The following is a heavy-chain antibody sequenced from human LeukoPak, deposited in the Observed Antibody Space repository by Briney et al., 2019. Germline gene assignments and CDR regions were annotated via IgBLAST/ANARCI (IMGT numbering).Heavy chain of an antibody. CDR3: ARHFQGGMDV. CDR1: GGSFSGYY. J-gene: IGHJ6*02. V-gene: IGHV4-34*01. D-gene: IGHD3-3*02. CDR2: INHSGST. Sequence: SETLSLTCAVYGGSFSGYYWSWIRQPPGKGLEWIGEINHSGSTNYNPSLKSRVTISVDTSKNQFSLKLSSVTAADTAVYYCARHFQGGMDVWGQGTTVTVSS.